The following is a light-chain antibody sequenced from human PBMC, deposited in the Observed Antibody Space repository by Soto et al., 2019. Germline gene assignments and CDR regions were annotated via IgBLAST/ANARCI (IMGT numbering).Light chain of an antibody. CDR1: QSVSRNY. J-gene: IGKJ1*01. Sequence: EIVLTQSPGTLSLSPGGRATLSCRASQSVSRNYVAWYQQKPGQSPRLLISDASTGASGIPPRFSGSGSGTDFTLTISRLEPEDFAVYYCQQYSSSPWTFGQGTKVDI. CDR3: QQYSSSPWT. V-gene: IGKV3-20*01. CDR2: DAS.